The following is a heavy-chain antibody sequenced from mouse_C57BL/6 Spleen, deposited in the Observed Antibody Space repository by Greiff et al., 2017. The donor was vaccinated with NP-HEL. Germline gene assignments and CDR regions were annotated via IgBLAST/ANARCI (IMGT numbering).Heavy chain of an antibody. J-gene: IGHJ2*01. V-gene: IGHV1-26*01. Sequence: EVQLQQSGPELVKPGASVKISCKASGYTFTDYYMNWVKQSHGKSLEWIGDINPNNGGTSYNQKFKGKATLTVDKSSSTAYMELRSLTSEDSAVYYCARSLGYGSSYGYWGQGTTLTVSS. D-gene: IGHD1-1*01. CDR3: ARSLGYGSSYGY. CDR1: GYTFTDYY. CDR2: INPNNGGT.